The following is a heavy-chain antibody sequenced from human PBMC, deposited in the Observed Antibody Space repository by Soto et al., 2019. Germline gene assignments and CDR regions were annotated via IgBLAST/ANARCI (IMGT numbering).Heavy chain of an antibody. CDR2: IWYDGSNK. V-gene: IGHV3-33*01. D-gene: IGHD2-15*01. CDR1: GFTFSTYG. J-gene: IGHJ4*02. CDR3: ARVPETYCSGGSCYSGGSDY. Sequence: GGSLRLSCAASGFTFSTYGMHWVRQAPGKGLEWVAIIWYDGSNKFYADSVKGRFTISRDNSKNALYLQMNSLRAEDTAVYYCARVPETYCSGGSCYSGGSDYWGQGTLVTVSS.